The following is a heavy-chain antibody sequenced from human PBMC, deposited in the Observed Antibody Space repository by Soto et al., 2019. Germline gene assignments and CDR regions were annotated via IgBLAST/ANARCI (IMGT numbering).Heavy chain of an antibody. V-gene: IGHV4-34*01. CDR3: ARGQALKRYYDMLTGWGLDP. J-gene: IGHJ5*02. Sequence: SETVSLTCAVYGGSFSGYYWSWIHQPPGKGLEWIGEINHSGSTNYNPSLKSRVTISVGRSKNQFSLKLSSVTAADTAVYYCARGQALKRYYDMLTGWGLDPWGQGTLVTV. D-gene: IGHD3-9*01. CDR1: GGSFSGYY. CDR2: INHSGST.